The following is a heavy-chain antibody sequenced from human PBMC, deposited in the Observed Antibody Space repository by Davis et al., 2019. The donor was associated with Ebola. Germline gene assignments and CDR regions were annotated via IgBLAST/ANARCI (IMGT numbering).Heavy chain of an antibody. CDR2: VYYSGSS. D-gene: IGHD3-16*01. J-gene: IGHJ3*02. V-gene: IGHV4-39*07. Sequence: GSLRLSCTVSGASISTSSFYWAWIRQPPGKGLEWIGTVYYSGSSYYNPSLKSRVTISVDTSKNQFSLKLSSVTAADTAVYYCAREAGGGAFDIWGQGTMITVSS. CDR3: AREAGGGAFDI. CDR1: GASISTSSFY.